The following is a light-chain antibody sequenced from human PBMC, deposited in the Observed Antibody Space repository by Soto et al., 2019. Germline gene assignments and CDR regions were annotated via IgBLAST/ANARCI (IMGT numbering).Light chain of an antibody. CDR1: TSNIGAPYD. J-gene: IGLJ1*01. CDR3: QSYDIGLPNYV. Sequence: QSVLTQPPSVSGAPGQRVSISCTGSTSNIGAPYDVHWYQHLPGTAPKLLIYGDNNRPSGVPDRFSGSKSGTSASLAITRLQAGNEADYYVQSYDIGLPNYVLRTGPK. CDR2: GDN. V-gene: IGLV1-40*01.